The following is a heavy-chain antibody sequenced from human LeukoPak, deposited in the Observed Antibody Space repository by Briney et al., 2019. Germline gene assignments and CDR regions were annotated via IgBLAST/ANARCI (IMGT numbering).Heavy chain of an antibody. V-gene: IGHV4-59*01. J-gene: IGHJ6*03. CDR2: IYYSGSN. D-gene: IGHD2-15*01. Sequence: AETLSLTCTVSGRSISSYYWSWIRHPPGKGLEWIGYIYYSGSNNYNPPRESRVTIPVKTRKNHTSLKLTSVTAADTAVYYCERTMEGYCSGGSCYQYSYYMDVWGKGTTVTVSS. CDR1: GRSISSYY. CDR3: ERTMEGYCSGGSCYQYSYYMDV.